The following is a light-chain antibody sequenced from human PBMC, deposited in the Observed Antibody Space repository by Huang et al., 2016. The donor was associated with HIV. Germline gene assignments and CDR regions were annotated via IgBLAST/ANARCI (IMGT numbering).Light chain of an antibody. J-gene: IGKJ1*01. CDR1: QSVSSN. CDR2: GAS. Sequence: EIVMTQSPATLSVSPGERATLSCRASQSVSSNLAWYQEKPGQAPRLLIYGASTRATGIPVKCSGSGSGTEFTLTINSLQSEDFAIYYCQQYNNWPPGTFGQGTKVEIK. CDR3: QQYNNWPPGT. V-gene: IGKV3-15*01.